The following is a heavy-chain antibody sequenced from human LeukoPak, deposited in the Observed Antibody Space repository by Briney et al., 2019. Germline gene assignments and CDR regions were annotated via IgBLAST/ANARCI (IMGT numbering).Heavy chain of an antibody. D-gene: IGHD6-13*01. Sequence: ASVKVSCKASDTFTSYGISWVRQAPGQGLEWMGWISAYNGNTNYAQKLQGRVTMTTDTSTSTAYMELRSLRSDDTAVYYCARDHYQGAAGLFTYWGQGTLVTASS. V-gene: IGHV1-18*04. CDR1: DTFTSYG. CDR3: ARDHYQGAAGLFTY. CDR2: ISAYNGNT. J-gene: IGHJ4*02.